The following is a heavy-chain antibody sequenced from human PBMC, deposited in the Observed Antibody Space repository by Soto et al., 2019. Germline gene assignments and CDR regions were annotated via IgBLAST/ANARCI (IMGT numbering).Heavy chain of an antibody. CDR3: GRHGMGGYVVVPAAQSYGMDV. CDR2: IIPIFGTA. Sequence: SVKVSCKASGGTFSSYAISWVRQAPGQGLEWMGGIIPIFGTANYAQKFQGRVTITADESTSTAYMELSSLRSEDTAVYYCGRHGMGGYVVVPAAQSYGMDVWGQGTTVTVSS. D-gene: IGHD2-2*01. J-gene: IGHJ6*02. V-gene: IGHV1-69*13. CDR1: GGTFSSYA.